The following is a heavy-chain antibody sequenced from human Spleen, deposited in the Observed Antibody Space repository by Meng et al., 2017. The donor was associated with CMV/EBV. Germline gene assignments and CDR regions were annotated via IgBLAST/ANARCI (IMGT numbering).Heavy chain of an antibody. V-gene: IGHV3-48*03. CDR2: ISSSGSTI. CDR3: ARNLHPYYYDSSGYYYDY. CDR1: RFTSRSYA. Sequence: GESLKISCVVSRFTSRSYAINGVRQAPGKGLEWVSYISSSGSTIYYADSVKGRFTISRDNAKNSLYLQMNSLRAEDTAVYYCARNLHPYYYDSSGYYYDYWGQGTLVTVSS. J-gene: IGHJ4*02. D-gene: IGHD3-22*01.